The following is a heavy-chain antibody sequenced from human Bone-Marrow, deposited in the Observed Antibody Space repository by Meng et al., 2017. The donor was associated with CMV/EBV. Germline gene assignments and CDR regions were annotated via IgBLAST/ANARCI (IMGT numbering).Heavy chain of an antibody. D-gene: IGHD3-10*01. CDR1: GGTFSSYA. CDR2: IIPILGIA. V-gene: IGHV1-69*10. J-gene: IGHJ1*01. Sequence: SVKVSCKASGGTFSSYAISWVRQAPGQGLEWMGGIIPILGIANYAQKFQGRVTITADKSTSTAYMELSSLRSEDTAVYYCANIGEPGSTEYYQHWGQGTLVTVSS. CDR3: ANIGEPGSTEYYQH.